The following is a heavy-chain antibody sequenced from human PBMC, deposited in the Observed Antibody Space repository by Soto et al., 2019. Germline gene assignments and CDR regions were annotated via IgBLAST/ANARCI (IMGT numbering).Heavy chain of an antibody. J-gene: IGHJ3*01. Sequence: EVQLLESGGRLVQPGGSLRVSCAASGFASGTYAISWVRQAPGKGLEWISAITETGSAPYYADSVRGRFTISRDISKSTVYLQMNSLRAEDTALCYGSKDYVAVTPRCFGLSCDWGQGTMVTVSS. D-gene: IGHD2-21*02. CDR2: ITETGSAP. CDR3: SKDYVAVTPRCFGLSCD. V-gene: IGHV3-23*01. CDR1: GFASGTYA.